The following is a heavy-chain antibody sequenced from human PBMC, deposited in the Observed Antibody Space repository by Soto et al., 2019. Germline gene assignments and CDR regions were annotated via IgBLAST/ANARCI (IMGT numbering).Heavy chain of an antibody. CDR3: ARCTPDTNICYYNAIDV. V-gene: IGHV1-46*01. CDR1: GYGFTNYY. J-gene: IGHJ6*02. CDR2: VDPSDDST. D-gene: IGHD2-15*01. Sequence: SVKVSCKASGYGFTNYYMYWVRQAPGQGLEWMGIVDPSDDSTNYAQKFQGRVTMTRDTSTSTFYMELSSLRSEDTAVYYCARCTPDTNICYYNAIDVWRQRTTVTASS.